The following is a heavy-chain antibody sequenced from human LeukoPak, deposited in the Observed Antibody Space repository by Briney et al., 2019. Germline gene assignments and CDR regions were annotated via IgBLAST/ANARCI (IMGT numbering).Heavy chain of an antibody. D-gene: IGHD1-26*01. J-gene: IGHJ5*02. V-gene: IGHV3-20*01. CDR1: GLTFDDYG. CDR3: ARSIVGATSWFDP. CDR2: INWNGGST. Sequence: GGSLRLSCAASGLTFDDYGMSWVRQAPGKGLEWVSGINWNGGSTGYADSVKGRFTISRDNAKNSLYLQMNSLRAEDTALYHCARSIVGATSWFDPWGQGTLVTVSS.